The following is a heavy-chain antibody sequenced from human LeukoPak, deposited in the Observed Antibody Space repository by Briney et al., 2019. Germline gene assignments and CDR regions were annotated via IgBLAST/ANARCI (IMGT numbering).Heavy chain of an antibody. D-gene: IGHD5-12*01. CDR3: ARHVATREFYYYYMDV. CDR1: GGSISSSSYY. Sequence: SETLSLTCTVSGGSISSSSYYWGWIRQPPGKGLEWIGSIYYSGSTYYNPSLKSRVTISVDTSKNQFSLKLSSVTAADTAVYYCARHVATREFYYYYMDVWGKGTTVTISS. CDR2: IYYSGST. J-gene: IGHJ6*03. V-gene: IGHV4-39*01.